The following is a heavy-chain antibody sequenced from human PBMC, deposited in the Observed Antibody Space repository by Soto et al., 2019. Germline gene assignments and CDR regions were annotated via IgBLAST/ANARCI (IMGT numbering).Heavy chain of an antibody. D-gene: IGHD6-13*01. CDR1: GGSFSGCY. J-gene: IGHJ3*02. CDR2: INHSGST. V-gene: IGHV4-34*01. CDR3: ASGAIAADGNSRACXI. Sequence: PSETLSLTCAVYGGSFSGCYWSWIRQPPGKGLEWIWEINHSGSTNYNPSLKSRVNISVDTSKNQFSLKLSSVNDADTAVYYCASGAIAADGNSRACXIWGQGTRVTVS.